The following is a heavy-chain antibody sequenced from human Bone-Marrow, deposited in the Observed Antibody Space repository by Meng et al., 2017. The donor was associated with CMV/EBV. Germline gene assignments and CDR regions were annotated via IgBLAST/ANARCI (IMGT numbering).Heavy chain of an antibody. CDR2: IYYSGST. D-gene: IGHD6-6*01. V-gene: IGHV4-31*03. CDR3: AREVAGWGDSSSQIDY. Sequence: LRLSCTVSGGSISSGGYYWSWIRQHPGKGLEWIGYIYYSGSTYYNPSLKRRVTISVDTSKNQFSLKLSSVTAADTAVYYCAREVAGWGDSSSQIDYWGQGTLVTVSS. CDR1: GGSISSGGYY. J-gene: IGHJ4*02.